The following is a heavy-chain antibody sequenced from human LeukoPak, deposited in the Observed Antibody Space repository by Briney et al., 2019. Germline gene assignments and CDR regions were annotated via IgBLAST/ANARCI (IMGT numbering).Heavy chain of an antibody. J-gene: IGHJ4*02. CDR2: INHSGST. V-gene: IGHV4-34*01. CDR1: GGSFSGYY. D-gene: IGHD6-6*01. CDR3: ARESIAARWAFDY. Sequence: SETLSLTCAVYGGSFSGYYWSCIRQPPGKGLEWIGEINHSGSTNYNPSLKSRVTISVDTSKNQFSLKLSSVTAADTAVYYCARESIAARWAFDYWGQGTLVTVSS.